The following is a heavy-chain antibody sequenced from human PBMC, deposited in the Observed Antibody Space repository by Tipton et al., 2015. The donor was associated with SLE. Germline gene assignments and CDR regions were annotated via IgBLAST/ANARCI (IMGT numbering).Heavy chain of an antibody. J-gene: IGHJ3*02. CDR3: ARDLERHGLINAFDI. CDR1: GYTFTSYA. V-gene: IGHV1-3*01. D-gene: IGHD3-10*01. Sequence: QLVQSGPEVKKPGASVKVSCKASGYTFTSYAMHWVRQAPGQRLEWMGWINAGNGNTKYSQKFQGRVTFTRDTSASTAYMELSSLRSEDTAVYYCARDLERHGLINAFDIWGQGTMVTVSS. CDR2: INAGNGNT.